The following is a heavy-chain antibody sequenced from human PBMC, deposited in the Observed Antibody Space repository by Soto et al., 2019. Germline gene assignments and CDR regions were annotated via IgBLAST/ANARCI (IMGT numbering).Heavy chain of an antibody. D-gene: IGHD2-15*01. J-gene: IGHJ5*02. V-gene: IGHV4-59*01. CDR3: AYSETYAWFDP. CDR2: AFYSGST. Sequence: ETLSLTCTVSGGSISSYYWNWIRQSPGKGLEWIGYAFYSGSTKYSPSFKSRVTISVDTSKNQFSLNLRSVTAADTAVYYCAYSETYAWFDPWGQGTLVTVSS. CDR1: GGSISSYY.